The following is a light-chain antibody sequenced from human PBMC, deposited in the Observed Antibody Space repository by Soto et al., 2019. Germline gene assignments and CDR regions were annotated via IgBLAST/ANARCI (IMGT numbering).Light chain of an antibody. Sequence: DIQMTQSPSSLSASVGDRVTITCRASQSISSYLNWYQQKPGKAPKLLIYAASSLQSGVPSRFSGSGSGTDFTLTISSLQPEDFATYYCQQSYSTPRSTFGHGTKLNIK. V-gene: IGKV1-39*01. CDR2: AAS. CDR3: QQSYSTPRST. J-gene: IGKJ1*01. CDR1: QSISSY.